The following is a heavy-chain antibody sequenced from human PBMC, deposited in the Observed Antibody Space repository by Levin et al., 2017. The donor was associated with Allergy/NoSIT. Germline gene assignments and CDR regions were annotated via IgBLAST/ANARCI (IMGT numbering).Heavy chain of an antibody. Sequence: GESLKISCKGSGYSFTSYWIAWVRQMPGKGLEWMGIIYPGDSDTRYSPSFQGQVTISADKSISTAYLQWSSLKASDTAMYYCARRRGSDRYYYYGMDVWGQGTTVTVSS. CDR3: ARRRGSDRYYYYGMDV. CDR1: GYSFTSYW. CDR2: IYPGDSDT. J-gene: IGHJ6*02. V-gene: IGHV5-51*01. D-gene: IGHD1-26*01.